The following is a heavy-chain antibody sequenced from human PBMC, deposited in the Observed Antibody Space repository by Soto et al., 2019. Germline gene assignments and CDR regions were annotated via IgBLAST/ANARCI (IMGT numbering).Heavy chain of an antibody. CDR2: INPSGGST. Sequence: ASVKVSCKASGYTFTSYYMHWVRQAPGQGLEWMGIINPSGGSTSYAQKFQGRVTMTRDTSASTAYMELSSLRSEDTAVYYCAREYYYDSSGYYLSYFDYWGQGTLVTVSS. V-gene: IGHV1-46*01. CDR3: AREYYYDSSGYYLSYFDY. D-gene: IGHD3-22*01. J-gene: IGHJ4*02. CDR1: GYTFTSYY.